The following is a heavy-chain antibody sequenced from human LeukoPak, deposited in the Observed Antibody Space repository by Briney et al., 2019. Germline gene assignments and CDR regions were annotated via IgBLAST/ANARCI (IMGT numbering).Heavy chain of an antibody. J-gene: IGHJ5*02. CDR1: GYTFTGYY. Sequence: ASVKDSCKASGYTFTGYYMHWVRQAPGQGLAWMGWINPNSGGTNYAQKFQGRVTMTRDTSISTAYMELSRPRSDDTAVYYCARGCSSTSCYMLLLMTSNNWFDPWGQGTLVTVSS. D-gene: IGHD2-2*02. CDR3: ARGCSSTSCYMLLLMTSNNWFDP. CDR2: INPNSGGT. V-gene: IGHV1-2*02.